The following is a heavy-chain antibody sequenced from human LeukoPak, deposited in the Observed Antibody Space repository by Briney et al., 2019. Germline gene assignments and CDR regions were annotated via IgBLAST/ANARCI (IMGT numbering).Heavy chain of an antibody. CDR1: GFTFSSYA. CDR3: ASRQPSGSCSSTSCHRAFDI. V-gene: IGHV3-30*04. Sequence: GGSLRLSCAASGFTFSSYAMHWVRQAPGKGLEWVAVISYDGSNKYYADSVKGRFTISRDNSKNTLYLQMNSLRAEDTAVYYCASRQPSGSCSSTSCHRAFDIWGQGTMVTVSS. D-gene: IGHD2-2*01. J-gene: IGHJ3*02. CDR2: ISYDGSNK.